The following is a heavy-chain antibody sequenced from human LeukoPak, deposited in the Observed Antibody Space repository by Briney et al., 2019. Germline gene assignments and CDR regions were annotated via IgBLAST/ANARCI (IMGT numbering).Heavy chain of an antibody. CDR2: IYTSGST. CDR1: GGSISSYY. J-gene: IGHJ4*02. V-gene: IGHV4-4*07. CDR3: ARGGRIAALHSVAGTIDY. D-gene: IGHD6-19*01. Sequence: PSETLSLTCTVSGGSISSYYWSWIRQPAGKGLEWIGRIYTSGSTNYNPSLKSRVAISVATSKSQFSLKLSSVTAADTAVYYCARGGRIAALHSVAGTIDYWGQGTLVTVSS.